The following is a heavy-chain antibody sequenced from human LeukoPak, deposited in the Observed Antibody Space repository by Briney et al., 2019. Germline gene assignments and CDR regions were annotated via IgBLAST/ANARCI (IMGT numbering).Heavy chain of an antibody. Sequence: ASVKVSCKASGCTFSSYAISWVRQAPGQGLEWMRGIIPIFGTANYAQKFQGRVTITTDESTSTAYMEVSSLRSEDTAVYYCAASDDDRSGYLIGRYWGQGTLVTVSS. V-gene: IGHV1-69*05. CDR2: IIPIFGTA. D-gene: IGHD3-22*01. CDR1: GCTFSSYA. CDR3: AASDDDRSGYLIGRY. J-gene: IGHJ4*02.